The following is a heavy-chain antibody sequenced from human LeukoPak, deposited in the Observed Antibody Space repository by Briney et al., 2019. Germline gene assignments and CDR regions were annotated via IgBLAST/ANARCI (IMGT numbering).Heavy chain of an antibody. D-gene: IGHD2-2*01. V-gene: IGHV1-18*01. CDR1: GYTFTIYG. Sequence: ASVKVSCKASGYTFTIYGISWVRQAPGQGLEWMGWISAYNGNTNYAQKLQGRVTMTTDTSTSTAYMELRSLRSDDTAVYYCATFPLRYVCSTSCYLYYYYGMDVWGQGTTVTVSS. CDR3: ATFPLRYVCSTSCYLYYYYGMDV. J-gene: IGHJ6*02. CDR2: ISAYNGNT.